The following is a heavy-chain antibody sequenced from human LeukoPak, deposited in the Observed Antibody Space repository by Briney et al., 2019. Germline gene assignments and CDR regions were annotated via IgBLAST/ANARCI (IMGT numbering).Heavy chain of an antibody. D-gene: IGHD3-22*01. J-gene: IGHJ4*02. V-gene: IGHV1-2*02. CDR1: GYTFTSYY. Sequence: GASVKVSCKASGYTFTSYYIHWVRQAPGQGLEWMGWVNPNSGGTNTAQKFQGRVTMTRDTSLNTAYMELSRLRSDDTAVYYCARVNNCYDSSGYLYYFDNWGQGTLVTVSS. CDR2: VNPNSGGT. CDR3: ARVNNCYDSSGYLYYFDN.